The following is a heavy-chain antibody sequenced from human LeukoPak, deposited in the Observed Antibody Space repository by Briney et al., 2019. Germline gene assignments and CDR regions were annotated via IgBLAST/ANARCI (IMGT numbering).Heavy chain of an antibody. Sequence: SETLSLTCTVSGGSISSGSYYWGWIRQPPGKGLEWIESIYYSGSTNYDPSLKSRVTISVDTSKNQFSLKLSSVTAADTAVYYCARDRYYYDSSGYYYYSYMDVWGKGTTVTISS. CDR2: IYYSGST. V-gene: IGHV4-39*07. CDR1: GGSISSGSYY. D-gene: IGHD3-22*01. J-gene: IGHJ6*03. CDR3: ARDRYYYDSSGYYYYSYMDV.